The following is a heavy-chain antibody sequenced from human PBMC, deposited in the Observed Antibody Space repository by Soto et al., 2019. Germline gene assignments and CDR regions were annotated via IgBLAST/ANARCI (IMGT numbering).Heavy chain of an antibody. CDR3: ARVKVAPNYYGSGSYYQLRYYYYAMDV. J-gene: IGHJ6*02. V-gene: IGHV3-53*01. D-gene: IGHD3-10*01. CDR2: IYGGGST. CDR1: GFTASSNY. Sequence: PGGSLRLSCAASGFTASSNYMSWVRQAPGKGLEWVSVIYGGGSTDYADSVKGRFTISRENSKNTLHLQMNSLRAEDTAVYYCARVKVAPNYYGSGSYYQLRYYYYAMDVWGQRTTVTVSS.